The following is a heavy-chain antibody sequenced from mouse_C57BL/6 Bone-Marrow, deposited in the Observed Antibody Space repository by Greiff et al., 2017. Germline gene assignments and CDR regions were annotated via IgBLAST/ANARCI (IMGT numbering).Heavy chain of an antibody. CDR3: AYDGYYVSFAY. V-gene: IGHV1-64*01. CDR2: IHPNSGST. D-gene: IGHD2-3*01. J-gene: IGHJ3*01. Sequence: QVHLKQPGAELVKPGASVKLSCKASGYTFTSYWMHWVKQRPGQGLEWIGMIHPNSGSTNYNEKFKSKATLTVDKSSSTAYMQLSSLTSEDSAVYYCAYDGYYVSFAYWGQGTLVTVSA. CDR1: GYTFTSYW.